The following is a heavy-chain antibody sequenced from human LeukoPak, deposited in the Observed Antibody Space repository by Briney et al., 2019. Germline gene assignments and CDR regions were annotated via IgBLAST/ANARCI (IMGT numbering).Heavy chain of an antibody. CDR1: GFTFSDYY. D-gene: IGHD2-2*02. V-gene: IGHV3-11*01. Sequence: PGGSLRLSCAASGFTFSDYYMSWIRQAPGKGLEWVSYISSSGSTIYYADSVKGRFTISRDNAKNSLYLQMNSLRAEDTAVYYCAKSRAYPYYFDYWGQGTLVTVSS. J-gene: IGHJ4*02. CDR2: ISSSGSTI. CDR3: AKSRAYPYYFDY.